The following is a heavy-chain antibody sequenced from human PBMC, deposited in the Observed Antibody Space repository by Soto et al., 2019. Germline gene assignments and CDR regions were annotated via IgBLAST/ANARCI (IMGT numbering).Heavy chain of an antibody. CDR1: GFTFTSYA. CDR3: ARDQSIALFRTKPGRLDY. J-gene: IGHJ4*02. V-gene: IGHV3-33*01. D-gene: IGHD3-3*01. Sequence: GGSLRLSCAASGFTFTSYAMHWVRQAPGKGLEWVAIIWYDGSKIYYADSVKGRFTISRDNSKNTVYLQMNSLRAEDTAVYYCARDQSIALFRTKPGRLDYWGQGTLVTVSS. CDR2: IWYDGSKI.